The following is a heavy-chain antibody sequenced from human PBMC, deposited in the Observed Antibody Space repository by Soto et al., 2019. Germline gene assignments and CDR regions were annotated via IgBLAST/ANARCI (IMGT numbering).Heavy chain of an antibody. V-gene: IGHV4-31*03. Sequence: SETLSLTCTVSGGSIRSASYYWSWIRQHPGKGLEWIGSIYYSGSSYYNPSLKSRITISLDTSKNRFSLNLSSVTAADTAVYYCARVPLELNYFDYWGQGTLVTVSS. J-gene: IGHJ4*02. CDR2: IYYSGSS. CDR3: ARVPLELNYFDY. D-gene: IGHD1-7*01. CDR1: GGSIRSASYY.